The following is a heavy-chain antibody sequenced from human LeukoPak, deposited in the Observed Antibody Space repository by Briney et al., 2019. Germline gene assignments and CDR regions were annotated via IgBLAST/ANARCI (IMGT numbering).Heavy chain of an antibody. V-gene: IGHV1-69*06. D-gene: IGHD3-9*01. CDR3: ARAGTYYDILTGYSFDY. J-gene: IGHJ4*02. CDR1: GGTFSSYA. CDR2: NIPIFGTA. Sequence: SVKVSCKASGGTFSSYAISWVRQAPGQGLEWMGGNIPIFGTANYAQKFQGRVTITADKSTSTAYMELSSLRSEDTAVYYCARAGTYYDILTGYSFDYWGQGTLVTVSS.